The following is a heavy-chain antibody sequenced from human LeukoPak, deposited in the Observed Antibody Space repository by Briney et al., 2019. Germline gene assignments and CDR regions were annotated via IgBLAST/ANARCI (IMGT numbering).Heavy chain of an antibody. CDR1: GYTFTGYY. CDR2: INPTDGSA. V-gene: IGHV1-46*01. D-gene: IGHD3-10*01. Sequence: GASVKVSCKASGYTFTGYYMHWVRQAPGQGLEWMGIINPTDGSASYAQKFQGRVTMTRDMSTSTVYMDLRSLRSDDRAVYFCARGHGSGSTNWFDPWGQGTLVTVSS. CDR3: ARGHGSGSTNWFDP. J-gene: IGHJ5*02.